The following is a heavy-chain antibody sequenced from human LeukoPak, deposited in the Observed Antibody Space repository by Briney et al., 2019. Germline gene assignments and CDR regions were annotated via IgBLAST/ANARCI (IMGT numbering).Heavy chain of an antibody. CDR1: GGSISSGSYY. Sequence: SETLSLTCTVSGGSISSGSYYWSWIRQPAGKGLEWIGRIYTSGSTNYNPSLKSRVTISVDTSKNQFSLKLSSVTAADTAVYYCARAGKRPNWFDPWGQGTLVTVSS. CDR2: IYTSGST. CDR3: ARAGKRPNWFDP. J-gene: IGHJ5*02. V-gene: IGHV4-61*02.